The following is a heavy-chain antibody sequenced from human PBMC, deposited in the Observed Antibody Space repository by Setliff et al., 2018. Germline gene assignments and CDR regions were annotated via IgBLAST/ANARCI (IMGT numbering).Heavy chain of an antibody. J-gene: IGHJ4*02. V-gene: IGHV4-39*01. Sequence: SETLSLTCTVSGGSISSSDFYWGWIRQPPGKGLEWIGSIYYSGTTYYNPSLKSPVTISIDTSKNQFSLKLSSVTAADTAIYYCARGGTYRYFDYWGQGALVTVSS. CDR1: GGSISSSDFY. CDR3: ARGGTYRYFDY. CDR2: IYYSGTT.